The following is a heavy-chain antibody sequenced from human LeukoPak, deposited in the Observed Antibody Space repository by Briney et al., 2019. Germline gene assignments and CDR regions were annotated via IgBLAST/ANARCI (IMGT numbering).Heavy chain of an antibody. Sequence: ASVTVSCKASGYTFTSYAMNWVRQAPGQGLEWMGWINTNTGNPTYAQGFTGRFVFSLDTSVSTAYLQISSLKAEDTAVYYCARAQLWFRYYYYGMDVWGQGTTVTVSS. J-gene: IGHJ6*02. CDR1: GYTFTSYA. V-gene: IGHV7-4-1*02. D-gene: IGHD5-18*01. CDR3: ARAQLWFRYYYYGMDV. CDR2: INTNTGNP.